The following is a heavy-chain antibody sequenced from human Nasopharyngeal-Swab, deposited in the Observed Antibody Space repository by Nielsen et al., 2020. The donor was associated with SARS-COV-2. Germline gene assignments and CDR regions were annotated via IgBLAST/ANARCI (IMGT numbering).Heavy chain of an antibody. V-gene: IGHV4-34*01. CDR2: INHSGST. CDR1: GGSFSGYY. CDR3: ARGYSSSWKSANWFDP. J-gene: IGHJ5*02. Sequence: SETLSLTCAVYGGSFSGYYWSWIRQPPGKGLEWIGEINHSGSTNYNPSHKSRVTISVDTSKNQFSLKLSSVTAADTAVYYCARGYSSSWKSANWFDPWGQGTLVTVSS. D-gene: IGHD6-13*01.